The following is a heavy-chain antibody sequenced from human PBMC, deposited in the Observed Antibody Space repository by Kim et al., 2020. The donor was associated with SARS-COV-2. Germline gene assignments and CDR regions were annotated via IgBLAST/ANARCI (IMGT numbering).Heavy chain of an antibody. CDR3: AGGLDSGSYYGF. D-gene: IGHD3-10*01. V-gene: IGHV4-34*01. J-gene: IGHJ4*02. Sequence: SYHPSLKSRVTISVDPSKNQFSLKLSSVTAADSTVDYCAGGLDSGSYYGFWGQGTLVTVSS.